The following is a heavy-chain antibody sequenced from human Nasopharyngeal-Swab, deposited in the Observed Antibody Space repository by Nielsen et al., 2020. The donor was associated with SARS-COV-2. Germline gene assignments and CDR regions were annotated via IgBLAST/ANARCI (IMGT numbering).Heavy chain of an antibody. CDR3: ARDRITMVRGVISLTNWFDP. CDR2: INPSGGST. Sequence: ASVKVSCKASGYTFTSYYMYWVRQAPGQGLEWMGIINPSGGSTSYAQKFQGRVTMTRDTSTSTVYMELSSLRSEDTAVYYCARDRITMVRGVISLTNWFDPWGQGTLVTVSS. V-gene: IGHV1-46*01. D-gene: IGHD3-10*01. CDR1: GYTFTSYY. J-gene: IGHJ5*02.